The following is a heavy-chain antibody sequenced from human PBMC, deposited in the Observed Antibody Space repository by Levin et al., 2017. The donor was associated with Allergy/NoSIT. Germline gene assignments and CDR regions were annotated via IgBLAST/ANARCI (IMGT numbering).Heavy chain of an antibody. CDR1: GGSISSSSYY. V-gene: IGHV4-39*01. Sequence: ASETLSLTCTVSGGSISSSSYYWGWIRQPPGKGLEWIGSIYYSGSTYYNPSLKSRVTISVDTSKNQFSLKLSSVTAADTAVYYCARGLGGGAFWGSYRYSVDYWGQGTLVTVSS. J-gene: IGHJ4*02. CDR3: ARGLGGGAFWGSYRYSVDY. CDR2: IYYSGST. D-gene: IGHD3-16*02.